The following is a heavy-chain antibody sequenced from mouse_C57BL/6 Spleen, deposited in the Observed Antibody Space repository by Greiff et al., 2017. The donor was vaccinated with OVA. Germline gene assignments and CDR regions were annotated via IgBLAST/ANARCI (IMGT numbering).Heavy chain of an antibody. V-gene: IGHV1-50*01. D-gene: IGHD4-1*01. Sequence: QVQLQQPGAELVKPGASVKLSCKASGYTFTSYWMQWVKQRPGQGLEWIGEIDPSDSYTNYNQKFKGKATLTVDTSSSTAYMQLSSLTSEDSAVYYCARWDFDYWGKGTTLTVSS. J-gene: IGHJ2*01. CDR2: IDPSDSYT. CDR1: GYTFTSYW. CDR3: ARWDFDY.